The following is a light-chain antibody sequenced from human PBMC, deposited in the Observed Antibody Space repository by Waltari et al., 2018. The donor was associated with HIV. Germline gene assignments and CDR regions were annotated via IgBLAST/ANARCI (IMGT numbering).Light chain of an antibody. J-gene: IGLJ3*02. CDR1: SSNIWNDS. Sequence: SVLTQPPSVSAASGQKVANSCPVRSSNIWNDSVSWYQHVPGSAPKPLIYYNDKRPSGTPDRFSGSKSGTSATLDITGLQTGDGADYDCGTWDRSLGGGVFGGGTKLTVL. CDR3: GTWDRSLGGGV. CDR2: YND. V-gene: IGLV1-51*01.